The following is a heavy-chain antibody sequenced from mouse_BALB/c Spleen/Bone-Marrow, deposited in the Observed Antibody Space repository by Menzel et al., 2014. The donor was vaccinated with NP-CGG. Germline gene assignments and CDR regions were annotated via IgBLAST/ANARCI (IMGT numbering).Heavy chain of an antibody. CDR2: IYPGDGDT. CDR1: GYAFSNYG. D-gene: IGHD2-4*01. V-gene: IGHV1-80*01. J-gene: IGHJ4*01. CDR3: ASVYDYGRGYAMDY. Sequence: VQLQQSGAERVRPGSSVKISCKASGYAFSNYGMNWVKQRPGQGLEWIGQIYPGDGDTNYNGKFKGRVTLTADKSSSTAYMQLSSLTSWDSAVYFCASVYDYGRGYAMDYWGQGTSVTVSS.